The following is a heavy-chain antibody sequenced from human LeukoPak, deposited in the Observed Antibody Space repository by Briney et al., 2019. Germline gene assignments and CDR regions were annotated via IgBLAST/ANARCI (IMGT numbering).Heavy chain of an antibody. V-gene: IGHV4-4*07. CDR2: IYTSGGT. CDR3: VRGFGAFDI. D-gene: IGHD3-16*01. CDR1: GGSISSYY. J-gene: IGHJ3*02. Sequence: SETLSLTCTVPGGSISSYYGSWIRHPPGKGLGWIGRIYTSGGTNYNPSLKSRVTISVDTSKNQFSLKLSSVTAADTAVYYCVRGFGAFDIWGQGTMVTVSS.